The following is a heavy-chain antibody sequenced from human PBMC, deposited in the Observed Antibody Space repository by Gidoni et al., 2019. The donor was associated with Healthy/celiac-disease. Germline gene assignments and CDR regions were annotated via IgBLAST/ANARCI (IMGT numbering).Heavy chain of an antibody. D-gene: IGHD6-13*01. V-gene: IGHV1-69*01. CDR1: AGTFSTYP. J-gene: IGHJ6*02. CDR2: IIPIFGTA. CDR3: ARDLGSSRLLYYYGMDV. Sequence: QVQLVQSGAEVKKPGSSVQVSCKASAGTFSTYPISWVRQAPGQGLEWMGGIIPIFGTANYAQKFQGRVTITADESTSTAYMELSSLRSEDTAVYYCARDLGSSRLLYYYGMDVWGQGTTVTVSS.